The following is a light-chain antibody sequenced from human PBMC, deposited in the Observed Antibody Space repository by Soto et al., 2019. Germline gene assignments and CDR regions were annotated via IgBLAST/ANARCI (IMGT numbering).Light chain of an antibody. J-gene: IGLJ1*01. Sequence: QSALTQPASVSGSPGQSIPISCTGTSSDVGGSNYVSWYQQHPGKAPTLMIYDVSNRPSGVSNRFSGSKSGNTASLTISGLQAEDEADYYCGSYSSSSTPYVVGTGTKVTVL. CDR1: SSDVGGSNY. CDR2: DVS. V-gene: IGLV2-14*03. CDR3: GSYSSSSTPYV.